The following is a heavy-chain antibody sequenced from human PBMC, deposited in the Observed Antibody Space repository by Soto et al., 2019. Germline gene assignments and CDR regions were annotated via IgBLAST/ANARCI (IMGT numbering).Heavy chain of an antibody. V-gene: IGHV1-24*01. CDR3: ATAHLGHCSSTSCLGFAYYYYGMDV. Sequence: ASVKVSCKGSGYTLTELSMHWVRQAPGKGLEWMGGFDPEDGETIYAQKFQGRVTMTEDTSTDTAYMELSSLRSEDTAVYYCATAHLGHCSSTSCLGFAYYYYGMDVWGKGTMVTVSS. J-gene: IGHJ6*04. CDR2: FDPEDGET. D-gene: IGHD2-2*01. CDR1: GYTLTELS.